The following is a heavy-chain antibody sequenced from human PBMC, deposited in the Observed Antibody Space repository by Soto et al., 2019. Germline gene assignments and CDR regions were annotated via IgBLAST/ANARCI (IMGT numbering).Heavy chain of an antibody. CDR2: MNSDGSRA. D-gene: IGHD5-12*01. J-gene: IGHJ4*02. CDR1: GFTFSSYW. Sequence: PGGSLRLSCTASGFTFSSYWMHWVRQAPGKGLVWVSRMNSDGSRADYADSVEGRFTISRDNSKNTLYLQMNSLKAEDTAIYFCAKLPGYSYNYRPNIDYWGQGTPVTVSS. CDR3: AKLPGYSYNYRPNIDY. V-gene: IGHV3-74*01.